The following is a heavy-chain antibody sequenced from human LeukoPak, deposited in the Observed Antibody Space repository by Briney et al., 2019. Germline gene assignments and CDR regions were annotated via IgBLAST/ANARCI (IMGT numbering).Heavy chain of an antibody. CDR3: ADLGTSD. V-gene: IGHV3-7*01. CDR2: INSDGSAK. D-gene: IGHD1-7*01. Sequence: GGSLRLSCTVSGFSFSSQWMTWVRQAPGPGLEWVATINSDGSAKYHVDSVKGRFTISRDNAKNLVYLQMSILRAEDTAVYYCADLGTSDCGQGTLVTVSS. J-gene: IGHJ4*02. CDR1: GFSFSSQW.